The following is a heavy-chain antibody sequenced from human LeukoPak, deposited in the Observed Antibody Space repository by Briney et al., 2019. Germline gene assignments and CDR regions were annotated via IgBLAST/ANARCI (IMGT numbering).Heavy chain of an antibody. V-gene: IGHV5-51*01. CDR3: ARHIAPAGTDY. D-gene: IGHD6-13*01. Sequence: GESLKISCKASGYSFTNYWIGWVRQMPGKGLEWMGIIYPGDSDTRYSPSFRGQVTFSVDKSISTAYLQWSSLKPSDTAIYYCARHIAPAGTDYWGQGTLVTVSS. J-gene: IGHJ4*02. CDR2: IYPGDSDT. CDR1: GYSFTNYW.